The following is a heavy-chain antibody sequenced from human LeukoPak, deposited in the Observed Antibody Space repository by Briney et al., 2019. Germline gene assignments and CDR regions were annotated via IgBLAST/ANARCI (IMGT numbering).Heavy chain of an antibody. V-gene: IGHV4-59*01. D-gene: IGHD6-19*01. Sequence: SETLSLTCTVSGGSISSYYWSWIRQPPGKGLEWIGYIYYSGSTNYNPSLKSRVTISVDTSKNQFSLKLSSVTAADTAVYYCARVFGYSSGWYRGNAFDIWAQGTMVTVSS. CDR2: IYYSGST. CDR1: GGSISSYY. J-gene: IGHJ3*02. CDR3: ARVFGYSSGWYRGNAFDI.